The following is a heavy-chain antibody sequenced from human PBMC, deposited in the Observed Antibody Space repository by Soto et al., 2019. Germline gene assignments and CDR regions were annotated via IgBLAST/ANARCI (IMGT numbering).Heavy chain of an antibody. V-gene: IGHV4-34*01. Sequence: SETLSLTCAVYGGSFSGYYWSWIRQPPGKGLEWIGEINHSGSTNYNPSLKSRVTISVDTSKNQFSLKLSSVTAADTAVYYCARGPGDCTNGVCYPYYYYYMDVWGKGTTVTVSS. D-gene: IGHD2-8*01. CDR1: GGSFSGYY. CDR2: INHSGST. CDR3: ARGPGDCTNGVCYPYYYYYMDV. J-gene: IGHJ6*03.